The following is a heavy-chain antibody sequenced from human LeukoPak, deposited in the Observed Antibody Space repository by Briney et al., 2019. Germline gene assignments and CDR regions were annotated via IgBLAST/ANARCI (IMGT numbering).Heavy chain of an antibody. V-gene: IGHV3-53*01. Sequence: SGGSLRLSCAASGFTVSSNYMSWVRQAPGKGLEWVSVIYSGGSTYYADSVKGRFTISRDNSKNTLYLQMNSLRAEDTAVYYCASLQYSSSWYYFDYWGQGTLVTVSS. J-gene: IGHJ4*02. CDR3: ASLQYSSSWYYFDY. CDR2: IYSGGST. D-gene: IGHD6-13*01. CDR1: GFTVSSNY.